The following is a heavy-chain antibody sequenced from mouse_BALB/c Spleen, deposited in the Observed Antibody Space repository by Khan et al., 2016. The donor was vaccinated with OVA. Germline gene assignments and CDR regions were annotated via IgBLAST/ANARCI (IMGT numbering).Heavy chain of an antibody. CDR3: ARDDDYHYYAMDY. V-gene: IGHV3-2*02. CDR2: ISYSGST. CDR1: GYSITSDYA. J-gene: IGHJ4*01. D-gene: IGHD2-4*01. Sequence: VQLKESGPGLVKPSQSLSLTCTVTGYSITSDYAWNWIRQFPGNKLEWMGYISYSGSTSYNPSLKSRISITRDTSKNQFFLQLNSVTTEDTATYYCARDDDYHYYAMDYWGQGTSVTVSS.